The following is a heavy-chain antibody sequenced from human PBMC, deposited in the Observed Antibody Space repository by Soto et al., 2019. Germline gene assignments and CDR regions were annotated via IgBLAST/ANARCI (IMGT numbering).Heavy chain of an antibody. Sequence: GGSLRLSCAASGFTFSSYAMSWVRQAPGKGLEWVPAISGSGGSTYYADSVKGRFTISRDNSKNTLYLQMNSLRAEDTAVYYCAKVGYCSSTSCQNFDYWGQGTLVTVSS. CDR2: ISGSGGST. J-gene: IGHJ4*02. CDR3: AKVGYCSSTSCQNFDY. V-gene: IGHV3-23*01. D-gene: IGHD2-2*01. CDR1: GFTFSSYA.